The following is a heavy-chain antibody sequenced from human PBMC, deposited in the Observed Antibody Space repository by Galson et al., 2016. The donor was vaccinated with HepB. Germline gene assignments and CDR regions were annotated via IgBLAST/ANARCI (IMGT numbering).Heavy chain of an antibody. CDR1: GFTFSNYG. CDR3: ARDSGNYWGPRVY. CDR2: IWYDGTNK. V-gene: IGHV3-33*01. J-gene: IGHJ4*02. Sequence: SLRLSCAASGFTFSNYGMHWVRQAPGKGLEWVAFIWYDGTNKYYEESVKGRFTISRDNSNNTLYLQMNSMRAEDTAVYYCARDSGNYWGPRVYWGQGTLVTVSS. D-gene: IGHD1-26*01.